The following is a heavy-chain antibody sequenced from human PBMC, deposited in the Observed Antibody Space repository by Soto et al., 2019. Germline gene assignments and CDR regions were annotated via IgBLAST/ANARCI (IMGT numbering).Heavy chain of an antibody. CDR3: SIALEYSSSVGDYYYGMDV. CDR1: GYTFTSYG. Sequence: ASVKVSCKASGYTFTSYGISWVRQAPGQGLEWMGWISAYNGNTNYAQKLQGRVTMTTDTSTSTAYMELRSLRSDDTAVYYCSIALEYSSSVGDYYYGMDVWGQGTTVTVSS. V-gene: IGHV1-18*01. D-gene: IGHD6-6*01. CDR2: ISAYNGNT. J-gene: IGHJ6*02.